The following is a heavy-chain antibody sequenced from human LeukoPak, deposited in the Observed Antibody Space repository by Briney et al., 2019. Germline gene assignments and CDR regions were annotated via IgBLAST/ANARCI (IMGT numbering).Heavy chain of an antibody. D-gene: IGHD3-10*01. J-gene: IGHJ4*02. CDR1: GFTFSSYA. CDR2: ISYDGSNK. Sequence: SGGSLRLSCAASGFTFSSYAMHWVRQAPGKGLEWVAVISYDGSNKYYADSVKGRFTISRDNSKNTLYLQMNSLRAEDTAVYYCARGDYYGSGSYFNYWGQGTLVTVSS. V-gene: IGHV3-30-3*01. CDR3: ARGDYYGSGSYFNY.